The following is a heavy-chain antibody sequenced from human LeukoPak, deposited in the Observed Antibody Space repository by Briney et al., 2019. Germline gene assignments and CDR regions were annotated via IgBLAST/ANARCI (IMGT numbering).Heavy chain of an antibody. D-gene: IGHD5-24*01. J-gene: IGHJ4*01. V-gene: IGHV4-4*07. CDR1: GGSFSFDS. CDR2: RFNSGST. CDR3: ARRRDGYSIFDY. Sequence: SETLSHTCTVSGGSFSFDSWTWLRQPSGKGLEWIGWRFNSGSTSYNPSLKSRVTISIDTSKNQFSLKLNSVTAADTAVYYCARRRDGYSIFDYWGHGTLVIVSS.